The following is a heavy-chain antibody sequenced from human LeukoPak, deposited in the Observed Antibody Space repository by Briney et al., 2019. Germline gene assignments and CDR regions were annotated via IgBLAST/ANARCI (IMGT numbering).Heavy chain of an antibody. V-gene: IGHV4-39*01. CDR2: IDYGGTT. CDR3: ARLGSGYPDY. D-gene: IGHD6-19*01. CDR1: GGSISGSLNY. Sequence: PETLSLTCTVSGGSISGSLNYWGCIRQPPRKGLEWIGSIDYGGTTYYNPSLKSRVTISVDTSKNQFSLKLSSVTAADTAVYYCARLGSGYPDYWGQGTLVTVSS. J-gene: IGHJ4*02.